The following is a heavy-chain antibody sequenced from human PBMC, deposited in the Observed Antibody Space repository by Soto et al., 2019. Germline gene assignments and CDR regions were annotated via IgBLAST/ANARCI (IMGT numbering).Heavy chain of an antibody. CDR1: GGTLSSYA. J-gene: IGHJ6*02. CDR3: ARDFMRYDILTGYDDYYYGMDV. D-gene: IGHD3-9*01. CDR2: IIPIFGTA. Sequence: SVKVSCKDSGGTLSSYAISWXRQAPGQGLGWMGGIIPIFGTANYAQKSQGRVTITADKSTSKAYMELSSLRSDDTAVYYCARDFMRYDILTGYDDYYYGMDVWGQGTTVTVSS. V-gene: IGHV1-69*06.